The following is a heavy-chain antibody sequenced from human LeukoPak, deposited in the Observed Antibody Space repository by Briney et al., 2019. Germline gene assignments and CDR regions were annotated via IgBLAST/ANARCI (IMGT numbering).Heavy chain of an antibody. J-gene: IGHJ4*02. V-gene: IGHV1-2*02. CDR1: GYTFTDYY. Sequence: ASVKVSCKASGYTFTDYYIHWVRLAPGQGLEWMGWINPNSGVTNYAQKFQGRVTMTRDTSISTAYMELSRLRSDDTAVYYCARAPDIVVVVAAPDYWGQGTLVTVSS. CDR2: INPNSGVT. D-gene: IGHD2-15*01. CDR3: ARAPDIVVVVAAPDY.